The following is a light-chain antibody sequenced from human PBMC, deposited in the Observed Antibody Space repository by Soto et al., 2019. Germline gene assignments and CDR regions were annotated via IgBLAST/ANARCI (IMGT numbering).Light chain of an antibody. J-gene: IGLJ1*01. Sequence: QLVLTQSSSASASLGSSVKLTCTLSSGHSSDIIAWHQQQPGKAPRYLMKLEGSGSYNKGSGVPDRFSGSSSGAYRYLTMSNLQFEDEADYYCETGDRVYVFGTGTKLTVL. CDR3: ETGDRVYV. CDR2: LEGSGSY. CDR1: SGHSSDI. V-gene: IGLV4-60*02.